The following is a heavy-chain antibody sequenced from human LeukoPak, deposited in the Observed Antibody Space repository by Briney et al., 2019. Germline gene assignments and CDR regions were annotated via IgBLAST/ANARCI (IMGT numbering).Heavy chain of an antibody. Sequence: PSETLSLTCTVSGGSISSYYWSWIRQPPGKGLEWIGRVYTSGSTNYNPSLKSRVTISVDTSKKQFSLKLSSVTAADTAVYYCAREKIGYYDGSGRGWFDPLGQGTLVTVSS. CDR2: VYTSGST. CDR3: AREKIGYYDGSGRGWFDP. J-gene: IGHJ5*02. D-gene: IGHD3-22*01. CDR1: GGSISSYY. V-gene: IGHV4-4*08.